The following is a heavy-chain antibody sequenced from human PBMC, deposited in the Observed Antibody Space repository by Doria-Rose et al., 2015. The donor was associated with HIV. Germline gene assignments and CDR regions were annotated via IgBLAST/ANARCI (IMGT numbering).Heavy chain of an antibody. J-gene: IGHJ6*02. CDR1: GFTFSDYW. CDR3: ARHYYHRLDV. Sequence: VQLQESGGGLVQPGESLRLSRAASGFTFSDYWMTWVRQAPGKGLEWMANTLKDASTKYFVDSVEGRFTISRDNAKNSVFLQMNSLRAEDTGIYYCARHYYHRLDVRGLGTTVTVSS. V-gene: IGHV3-7*01. CDR2: TLKDASTK.